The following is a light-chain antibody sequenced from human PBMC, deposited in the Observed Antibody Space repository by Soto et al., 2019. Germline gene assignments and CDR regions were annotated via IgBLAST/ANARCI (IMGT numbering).Light chain of an antibody. CDR2: DAS. J-gene: IGKJ1*01. V-gene: IGKV3-11*01. CDR1: QSVSSY. Sequence: EIVLTQSPATLSLSPGERATLSCRASQSVSSYLAWYQQKPGQAPRLLIYDASNRATGIPARFSGIGSGTDFTLTISSLEPKDFAVYYCQQRSNWPWTFGQGTKVDI. CDR3: QQRSNWPWT.